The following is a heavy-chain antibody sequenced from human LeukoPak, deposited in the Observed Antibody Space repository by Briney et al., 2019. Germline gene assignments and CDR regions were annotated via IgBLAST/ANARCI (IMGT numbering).Heavy chain of an antibody. J-gene: IGHJ3*02. D-gene: IGHD3-3*01. Sequence: ASVKVSCKASGYTFTNFDINWVRRATGQGLEWVGWMNPNTGNAGYAQKFQDRVTITWDASISTAYMDLSSLRSEDTAVYYCARDPQYYDFWSGYYENAFDIWGQGTMVTVSS. CDR3: ARDPQYYDFWSGYYENAFDI. V-gene: IGHV1-8*01. CDR1: GYTFTNFD. CDR2: MNPNTGNA.